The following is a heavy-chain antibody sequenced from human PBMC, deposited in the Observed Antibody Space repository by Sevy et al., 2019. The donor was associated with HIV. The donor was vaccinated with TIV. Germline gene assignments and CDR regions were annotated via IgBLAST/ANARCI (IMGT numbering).Heavy chain of an antibody. D-gene: IGHD3-3*01. Sequence: ASVKVSCKAYGYTFSDYYMHWVRQAPGQGLEWMGWINPNRGGTNYAHKFQGRVTMTRDTSISTAYMELSSLGSDETAIYYCARGMSAYLLANGMDVWGQGTTVTVSS. CDR3: ARGMSAYLLANGMDV. V-gene: IGHV1-2*07. J-gene: IGHJ6*02. CDR1: GYTFSDYY. CDR2: INPNRGGT.